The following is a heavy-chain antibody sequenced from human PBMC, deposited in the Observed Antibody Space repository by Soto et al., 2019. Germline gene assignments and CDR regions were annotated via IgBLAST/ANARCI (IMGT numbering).Heavy chain of an antibody. J-gene: IGHJ4*02. CDR1: GYTFTSYG. Sequence: ASVKVSCKASGYTFTSYGISWVRQAPGQGLEWMGWISAYNGNTNYAQKLQGRVTMTTDTSTSTAYMELRSLRSDDTAVYYCARVVIAVAGNGRVYFDYWGQGTLVTVSS. D-gene: IGHD6-19*01. CDR3: ARVVIAVAGNGRVYFDY. V-gene: IGHV1-18*01. CDR2: ISAYNGNT.